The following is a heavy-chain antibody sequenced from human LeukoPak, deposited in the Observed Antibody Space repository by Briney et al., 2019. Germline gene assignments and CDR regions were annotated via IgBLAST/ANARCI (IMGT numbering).Heavy chain of an antibody. CDR2: IYPGDSDT. J-gene: IGHJ6*02. CDR3: ARHAGTTSYYYGMDV. Sequence: GESLKISCKGSGYSFTSYWIGWVRQMPGKGLEWMGIIYPGDSDTRYGPPFQGQVTISADKSISTAYLQWSSLKASDTAMYYCARHAGTTSYYYGMDVWGQGTTVTVSS. D-gene: IGHD1-7*01. V-gene: IGHV5-51*01. CDR1: GYSFTSYW.